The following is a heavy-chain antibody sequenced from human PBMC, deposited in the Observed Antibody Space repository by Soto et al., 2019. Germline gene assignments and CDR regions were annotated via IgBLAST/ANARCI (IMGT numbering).Heavy chain of an antibody. V-gene: IGHV3-23*01. Sequence: ESGGGLVQPGGSLRLSCAASGFTFSSYAMSWVRQAPGKGLEWVSAISGRGGSTYYADSVKGRFTISRDNSKNTLYLQMNSLRAEDTAVYYCAKGWEWLPDYYYMDVWGKGTTVTVSS. CDR2: ISGRGGST. CDR1: GFTFSSYA. J-gene: IGHJ6*03. D-gene: IGHD5-12*01. CDR3: AKGWEWLPDYYYMDV.